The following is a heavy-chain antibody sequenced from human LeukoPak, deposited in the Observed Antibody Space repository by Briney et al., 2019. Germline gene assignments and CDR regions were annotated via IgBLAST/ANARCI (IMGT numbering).Heavy chain of an antibody. CDR2: INHSGST. CDR1: GGSFSGYY. D-gene: IGHD1-7*01. J-gene: IGHJ4*02. V-gene: IGHV4-34*01. CDR3: ARRELQQFDY. Sequence: SETLSLTCAVYGGSFSGYYWSWIRQPPGKGLEWIGEINHSGSTNYNPSLKSRVTISVDTSKNQFSLELSSVTAADTAVYYCARRELQQFDYWGQGTLVTVSS.